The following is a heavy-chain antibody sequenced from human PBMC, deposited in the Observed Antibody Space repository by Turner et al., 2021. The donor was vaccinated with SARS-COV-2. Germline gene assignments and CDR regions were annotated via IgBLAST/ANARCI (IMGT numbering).Heavy chain of an antibody. CDR1: GFTVSSNY. J-gene: IGHJ4*02. Sequence: ELQLVVSGGGLIQPGGSLRLSCAASGFTVSSNYMSWVRQVPGKGLEWVSVIYSDGRTYYADAVKGRFTISRDNSKNTLYLKMNSMRAEDTAVYYCARDRGGYSDYWGQGTLVTVSS. CDR2: IYSDGRT. V-gene: IGHV3-53*01. D-gene: IGHD3-10*01. CDR3: ARDRGGYSDY.